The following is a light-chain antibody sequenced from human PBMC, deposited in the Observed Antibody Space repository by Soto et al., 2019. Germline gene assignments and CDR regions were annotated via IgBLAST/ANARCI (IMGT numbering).Light chain of an antibody. J-gene: IGKJ1*01. CDR2: AAS. CDR1: RDIDNS. Sequence: DIQVTQSPPSLSASVGDRVTITCRASRDIDNSLAWYQQVPGKAPKLLIYAASTLQSGVPSRFRGSGSGTSFILTIISLRPEDVATYYCQKYNKAPWIFGQGTKVEV. V-gene: IGKV1-27*01. CDR3: QKYNKAPWI.